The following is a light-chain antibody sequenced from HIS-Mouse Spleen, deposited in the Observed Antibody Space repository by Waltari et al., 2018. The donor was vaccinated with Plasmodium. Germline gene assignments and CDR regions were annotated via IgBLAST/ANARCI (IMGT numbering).Light chain of an antibody. J-gene: IGKJ3*01. CDR2: GAS. CDR3: QQYNNWSFT. V-gene: IGKV3-15*01. CDR1: QSVSSN. Sequence: EIVMTQSPATLSVSPGERPTLSCRASQSVSSNLAWYQQKPGQAPGLLIYGASTRATGIPARFSGSGSGTEFTLTISSLQSEDFAVYYCQQYNNWSFTFGPGTKVDIK.